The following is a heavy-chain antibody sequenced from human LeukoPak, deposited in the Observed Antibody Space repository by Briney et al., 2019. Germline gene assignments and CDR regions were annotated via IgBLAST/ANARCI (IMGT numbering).Heavy chain of an antibody. Sequence: SETLSLTCTVSGGSISSYYWSWIRQPAGKGLEWIGRIYTSGSTNYNPSLKSRVTMSVDTSKNQFSLKLSSVTAADTAVYYCARATRYSSSSAVSHYYYYYMDVWGKGTTVTVSS. D-gene: IGHD6-6*01. CDR2: IYTSGST. V-gene: IGHV4-4*07. J-gene: IGHJ6*03. CDR1: GGSISSYY. CDR3: ARATRYSSSSAVSHYYYYYMDV.